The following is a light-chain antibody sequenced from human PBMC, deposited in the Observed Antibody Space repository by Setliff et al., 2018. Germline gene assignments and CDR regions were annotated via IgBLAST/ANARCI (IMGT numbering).Light chain of an antibody. CDR3: CSYAGSYV. CDR1: SSDVGNYNY. J-gene: IGLJ1*01. V-gene: IGLV2-11*01. CDR2: DVS. Sequence: QSVLTQPLSVSGSPGQSVTISCTGTSSDVGNYNYVSWYQQHPGKAPKLMISDVSQRPSGVPDRFSGSKSGNTASLTISGLQSEDEADYYCCSYAGSYVFGPGTKVTV.